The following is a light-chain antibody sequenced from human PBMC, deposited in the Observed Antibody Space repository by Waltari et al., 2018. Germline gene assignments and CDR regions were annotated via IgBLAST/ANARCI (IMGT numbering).Light chain of an antibody. CDR3: AAWDDSLSGWV. J-gene: IGLJ3*02. CDR2: RNN. V-gene: IGLV1-47*01. Sequence: QSVLTQPPSASGTPGQTVTISCSGTHSTIATHYVCLYPQAPGPAPHLLLDRNNQRPSGVPDRFSGSKSGTSASLAISGLRSEDEADYYCAAWDDSLSGWVFGGGTKLTVL. CDR1: HSTIATHY.